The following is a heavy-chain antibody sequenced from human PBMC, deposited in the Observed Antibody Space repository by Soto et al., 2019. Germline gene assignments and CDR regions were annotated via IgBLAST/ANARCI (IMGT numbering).Heavy chain of an antibody. J-gene: IGHJ6*02. Sequence: SLRLSCAASGFTFSSYWMHWVRQAPGKGLVWVSRINSDGSSTSYADSVKGRFTISRDNAKNTLYLQMNSLRAEDTAVYYCARGYSSGWYYYGMDVWGQGTTVTVSS. D-gene: IGHD6-19*01. CDR2: INSDGSST. V-gene: IGHV3-74*01. CDR3: ARGYSSGWYYYGMDV. CDR1: GFTFSSYW.